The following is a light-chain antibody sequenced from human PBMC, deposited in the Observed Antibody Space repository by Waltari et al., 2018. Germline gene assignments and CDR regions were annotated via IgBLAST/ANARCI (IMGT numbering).Light chain of an antibody. CDR3: QQLNSYQWT. J-gene: IGKJ1*01. V-gene: IGKV1-9*01. CDR2: AAS. Sequence: IQLTQSPSSLSASVGDRVTITCRASQGISNYLAWYQQKPGKAPKLLIYAASTWQSGVPRRFSHSGSGTDFTLTISSPQPEDLTTYYCQQLNSYQWTFVQGTKVEIK. CDR1: QGISNY.